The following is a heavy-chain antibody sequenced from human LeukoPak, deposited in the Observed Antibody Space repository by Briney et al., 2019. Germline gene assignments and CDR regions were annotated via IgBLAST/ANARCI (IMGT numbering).Heavy chain of an antibody. D-gene: IGHD1-1*01. CDR2: IYYSGSN. J-gene: IGHJ5*02. Sequence: SETLSLTCTVAGGSISSYYWSWIRQPPGKGLEWIGYIYYSGSNNYNPSLKSRVTISVDTSKNQFSLKLSSVTAADTAVYYCAREGTAGTNLNWFDPWGQGTLVTVSS. V-gene: IGHV4-59*01. CDR1: GGSISSYY. CDR3: AREGTAGTNLNWFDP.